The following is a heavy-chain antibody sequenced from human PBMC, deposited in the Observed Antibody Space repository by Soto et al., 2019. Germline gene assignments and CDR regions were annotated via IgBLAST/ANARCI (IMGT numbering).Heavy chain of an antibody. J-gene: IGHJ4*02. CDR3: ASRGSATTHIDY. D-gene: IGHD5-12*01. Sequence: MNWVRXAPGKGLEWVSSISSISSYIYYADSVKGRFTISRDNAKNSLYLQMNSLRAEDTAVYYCASRGSATTHIDYWGQGTLVTVSS. V-gene: IGHV3-21*01. CDR2: ISSISSYI.